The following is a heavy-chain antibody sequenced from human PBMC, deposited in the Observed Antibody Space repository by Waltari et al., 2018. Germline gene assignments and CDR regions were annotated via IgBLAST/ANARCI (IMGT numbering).Heavy chain of an antibody. D-gene: IGHD6-13*01. CDR2: IYYSGST. J-gene: IGHJ3*02. Sequence: QVQLQESGPGLVKPSETLSLTCTVSGGSISSYYWSWIRQPPGKGLEWIGYIYYSGSTNYNPSLKSRVTISVDTSKNQFSLKLSSVTAADTAVYYCARVRSRSSSWNRGGAFDIWGQGTMVTVSS. CDR1: GGSISSYY. CDR3: ARVRSRSSSWNRGGAFDI. V-gene: IGHV4-59*01.